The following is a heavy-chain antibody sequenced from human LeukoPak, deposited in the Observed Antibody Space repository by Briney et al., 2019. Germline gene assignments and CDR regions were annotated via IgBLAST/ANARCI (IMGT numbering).Heavy chain of an antibody. V-gene: IGHV4-39*01. J-gene: IGHJ4*02. CDR3: ARLSVGAADY. CDR2: IYHTGST. D-gene: IGHD1-26*01. Sequence: SETLSLTCIVSGGSISSSNHYWGWIRQPPGKGLEWIGSIYHTGSTYYNPSLKSRVTISVDTSKSLFSLKLSSVTAADTAMYYCARLSVGAADYWGQGTLVTVSS. CDR1: GGSISSSNHY.